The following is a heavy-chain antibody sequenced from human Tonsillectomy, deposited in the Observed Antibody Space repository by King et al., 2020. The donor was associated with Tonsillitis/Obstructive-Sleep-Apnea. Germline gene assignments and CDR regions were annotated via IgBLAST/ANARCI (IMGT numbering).Heavy chain of an antibody. Sequence: VQLQESGPGLVKPSQTLSLTCTVSGGSISSGGYYWSWIRQHPGKGLEWIGYIYYSGSTYYNPSLKSRVTISVDTSTNQFSLKLSSGTASDTAVYYCAVFHLLCSSTSCYTGKYYFDYWGQGTLVTVSS. D-gene: IGHD2-2*02. CDR3: AVFHLLCSSTSCYTGKYYFDY. J-gene: IGHJ4*02. CDR2: IYYSGST. CDR1: GGSISSGGYY. V-gene: IGHV4-31*03.